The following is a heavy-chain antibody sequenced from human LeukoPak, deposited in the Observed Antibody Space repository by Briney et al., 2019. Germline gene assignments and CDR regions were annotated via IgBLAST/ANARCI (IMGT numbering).Heavy chain of an antibody. V-gene: IGHV3-48*03. CDR1: GFTFSSYE. CDR2: ISSSGSTI. J-gene: IGHJ4*02. Sequence: GGSLRLSCAASGFTFSSYEMNWVRQAPGKGLEWVSYISSSGSTIYYADSVKGRFTISRDNAKNSLYPQMNSLRAEDTAVYYCARQWLAQFDYWGQGTLVTVSS. D-gene: IGHD6-19*01. CDR3: ARQWLAQFDY.